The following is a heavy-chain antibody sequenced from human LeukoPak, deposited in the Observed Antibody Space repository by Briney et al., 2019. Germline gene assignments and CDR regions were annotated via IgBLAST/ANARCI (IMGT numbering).Heavy chain of an antibody. CDR1: GFTVGDYS. CDR3: SRQWEQLPYYFDY. CDR2: IRSKGYGGTT. V-gene: IGHV3-49*03. Sequence: PGGSLRFSCTGSGFTVGDYSLSWFRQAPGKGLEWVGFIRSKGYGGTTEYAASVKGRFIISRDDSKSIAYLQMNSLKSDDTGLYYCSRQWEQLPYYFDYWGQGTLVTVSS. D-gene: IGHD1/OR15-1a*01. J-gene: IGHJ4*02.